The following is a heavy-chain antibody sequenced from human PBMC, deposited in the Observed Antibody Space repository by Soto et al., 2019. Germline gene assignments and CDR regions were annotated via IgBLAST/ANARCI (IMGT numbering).Heavy chain of an antibody. Sequence: TGGSLRLSCAASGFTFSSYAMSWVRQAPGKGLEWVSAISGSGGSTYYADSVKGRFTISRDNSKNTLYLQMNSLRAEDTAVYYCASAAREYYYYGMDVWGQGTTVTVSS. CDR2: ISGSGGST. CDR3: ASAAREYYYYGMDV. J-gene: IGHJ6*02. CDR1: GFTFSSYA. V-gene: IGHV3-23*01.